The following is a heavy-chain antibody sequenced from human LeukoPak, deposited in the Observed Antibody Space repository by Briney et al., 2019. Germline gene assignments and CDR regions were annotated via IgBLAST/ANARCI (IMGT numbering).Heavy chain of an antibody. CDR2: ISGSGGRT. Sequence: GGSLRLSCAASGFTFGTYGMSWVRQAPGKGLEWVSLISGSGGRTYYADSVKGRFTISRDNSKSTLYLQMNSLRAEDTAVYYCAKVRGGSGWEDDAFDIWGQGTMVTVSS. CDR1: GFTFGTYG. D-gene: IGHD6-19*01. J-gene: IGHJ3*02. CDR3: AKVRGGSGWEDDAFDI. V-gene: IGHV3-23*01.